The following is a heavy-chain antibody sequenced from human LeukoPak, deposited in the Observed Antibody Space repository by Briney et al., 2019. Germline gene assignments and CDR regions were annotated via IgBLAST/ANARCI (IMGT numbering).Heavy chain of an antibody. Sequence: ASVKVSCKASGYTFTSYGISWVRQAPGQGLEWMGWISAYNGNTNYAQKLQGRVTMTTDTSTSTAYMELRSLRSDDTAVYYCARVDRYYDFWSGYYGPAYFDYWGQGTLVTVSS. CDR3: ARVDRYYDFWSGYYGPAYFDY. V-gene: IGHV1-18*01. CDR2: ISAYNGNT. J-gene: IGHJ4*02. CDR1: GYTFTSYG. D-gene: IGHD3-3*01.